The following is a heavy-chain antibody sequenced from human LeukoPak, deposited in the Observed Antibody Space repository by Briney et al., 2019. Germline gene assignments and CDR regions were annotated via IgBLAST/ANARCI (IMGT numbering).Heavy chain of an antibody. D-gene: IGHD5-12*01. CDR3: ARRIHSGYAFGAGPAAFDY. J-gene: IGHJ4*02. Sequence: SEPLTLTCTVSGGSISSSSYYWGWIRQPPGKGLEWIGSIYYSGSTYYNPSLKSRVTISVDTSKNQFSLKLSSVTAADTAVYYCARRIHSGYAFGAGPAAFDYWGQGTLVTVSS. CDR1: GGSISSSSYY. V-gene: IGHV4-39*01. CDR2: IYYSGST.